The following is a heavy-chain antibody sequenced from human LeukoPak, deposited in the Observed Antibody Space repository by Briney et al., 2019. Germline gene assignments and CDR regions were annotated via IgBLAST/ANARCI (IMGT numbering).Heavy chain of an antibody. J-gene: IGHJ4*02. V-gene: IGHV4-61*01. D-gene: IGHD6-6*01. Sequence: SETLSLTCTVSGGSVSSRRYYWTWIRQPPGKGLEWIGYIYYSGSTNYNPSLKSRLTISLDTSKNQFSLKLSSVTAADTAVYYCARDGSSGEGFDYWGQGTLVTVSS. CDR2: IYYSGST. CDR1: GGSVSSRRYY. CDR3: ARDGSSGEGFDY.